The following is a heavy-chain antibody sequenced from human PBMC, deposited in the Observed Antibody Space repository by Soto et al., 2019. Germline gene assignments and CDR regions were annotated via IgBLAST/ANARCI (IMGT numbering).Heavy chain of an antibody. Sequence: ASVTVSCKASGYTFTSYAMHWVRQAPGQRLEWMGWINAGNGNTKYSQKFQGRVTITRDTSASTAYMELSSLRSEDTAVYYCARSSIFGVVIIFDYWGQGTLVTVSS. V-gene: IGHV1-3*01. J-gene: IGHJ4*02. CDR3: ARSSIFGVVIIFDY. CDR2: INAGNGNT. D-gene: IGHD3-3*01. CDR1: GYTFTSYA.